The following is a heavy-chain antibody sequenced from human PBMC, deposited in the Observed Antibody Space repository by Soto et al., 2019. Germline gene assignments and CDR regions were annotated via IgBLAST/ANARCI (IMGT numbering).Heavy chain of an antibody. CDR2: ISTSGSTI. CDR3: ARVSPPPDY. J-gene: IGHJ4*02. CDR1: GFPVSSNH. Sequence: GGSLRLSCAASGFPVSSNHMSWIRQAPGKGLEWVSYISTSGSTINYADSVKGRFTISRDNAKNSLYLQMNSLRAEDTAVYYCARVSPPPDYWGQGTLVTV. V-gene: IGHV3-11*01.